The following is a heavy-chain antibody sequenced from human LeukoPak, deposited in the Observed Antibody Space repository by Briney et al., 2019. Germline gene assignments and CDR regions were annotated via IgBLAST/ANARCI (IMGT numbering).Heavy chain of an antibody. J-gene: IGHJ4*02. CDR1: GGSISSYY. Sequence: SETLSLTCTVSGGSISSYYWSWIRQPAGKGLEWIGRIYTSGSTNYNPSLKSRVTVSVDTSKNQFSLKLSSVTAADTAVYYCASTSHCSSTSCYKESFDYWGQGTLVTVSS. D-gene: IGHD2-2*02. CDR2: IYTSGST. V-gene: IGHV4-4*07. CDR3: ASTSHCSSTSCYKESFDY.